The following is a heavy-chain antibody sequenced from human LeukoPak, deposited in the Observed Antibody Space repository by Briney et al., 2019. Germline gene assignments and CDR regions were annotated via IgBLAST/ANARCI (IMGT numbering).Heavy chain of an antibody. J-gene: IGHJ5*02. Sequence: PGGSLRLSCAASGFIFSQYSMNWVRQAPGKGLEWVSHIRSSSETFYADSVKGRFTISRDNARNSLYLQKNNLRGEDTAIYCCARDAGNSGYGCDLWGQGTLVTVSS. V-gene: IGHV3-48*01. CDR1: GFIFSQYS. D-gene: IGHD5-12*01. CDR3: ARDAGNSGYGCDL. CDR2: IRSSSET.